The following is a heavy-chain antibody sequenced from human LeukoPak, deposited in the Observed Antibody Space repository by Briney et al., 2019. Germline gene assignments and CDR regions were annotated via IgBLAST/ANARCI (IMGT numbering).Heavy chain of an antibody. CDR3: ARALYYDILTNYQTHTYYFDY. CDR1: GFTFSTYE. V-gene: IGHV3-48*03. D-gene: IGHD3-9*01. Sequence: GGSLRLSCAASGFTFSTYEMNWVRQAPGKGLEWVSSINNSGNTIYYADSMKGRFTVSRDNAKNSLYLQMNSLRAEDTAVYYCARALYYDILTNYQTHTYYFDYWGQGTLLTVSS. J-gene: IGHJ4*02. CDR2: INNSGNTI.